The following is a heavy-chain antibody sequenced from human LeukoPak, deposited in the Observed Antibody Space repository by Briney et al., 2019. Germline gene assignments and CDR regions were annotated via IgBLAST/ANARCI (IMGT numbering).Heavy chain of an antibody. D-gene: IGHD3-10*01. V-gene: IGHV4-39*07. J-gene: IGHJ4*02. CDR2: IYYSGST. Sequence: SETLSLTCTVSGGSVSISSYYWGWIRQPPGKGLEWIGSIYYSGSTYYNPSLKSRVTISVDTSKNQFSLKLSSVTAADTAVYYCARGRSLYYYGSGSPDYWGQGTLVTVSS. CDR1: GGSVSISSYY. CDR3: ARGRSLYYYGSGSPDY.